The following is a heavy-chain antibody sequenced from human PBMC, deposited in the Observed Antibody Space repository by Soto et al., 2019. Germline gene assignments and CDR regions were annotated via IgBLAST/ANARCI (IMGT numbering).Heavy chain of an antibody. Sequence: GGSLRLSCAASGFTFSNHWMSWVRQAPGKGLEWVANIKLDESEKYYVDSVKGRFTISRDNAKNSLYLQMNSLRAEDTAVYYCASATVGRGGVAYWGQGTLVTVSS. CDR3: ASATVGRGGVAY. D-gene: IGHD3-16*01. CDR1: GFTFSNHW. J-gene: IGHJ4*02. CDR2: IKLDESEK. V-gene: IGHV3-7*03.